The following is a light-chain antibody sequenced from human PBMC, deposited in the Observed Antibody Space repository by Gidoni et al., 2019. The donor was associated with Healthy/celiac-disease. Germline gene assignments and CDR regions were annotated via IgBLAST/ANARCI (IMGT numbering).Light chain of an antibody. CDR3: QQSYSTPWT. V-gene: IGKV1-39*01. CDR2: AAS. J-gene: IGKJ1*01. Sequence: LQLPQSPSSLSASVGDRVTITCRASQSMSSYLNWYQQKPGKAPKLLIYAASSLQSGVPSRFSGSGSGTDFTLTISSLQPEDFATYYCQQSYSTPWTFGQGTKVEIK. CDR1: QSMSSY.